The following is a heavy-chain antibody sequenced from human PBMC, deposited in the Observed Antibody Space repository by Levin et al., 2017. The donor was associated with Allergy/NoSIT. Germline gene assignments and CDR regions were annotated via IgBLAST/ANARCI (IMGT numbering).Heavy chain of an antibody. CDR2: IYYSGST. CDR3: ARECRWLQSTTDAFDI. V-gene: IGHV4-59*01. J-gene: IGHJ3*02. Sequence: GSLRLSCTVSGGSISSYYWSWIRQPPGKGLEWIGYIYYSGSTNYNPSLKSRVTISVDTSKNQFSLKLSSVTAADTAVYYCARECRWLQSTTDAFDIWGQGTMVTVSS. D-gene: IGHD5-24*01. CDR1: GGSISSYY.